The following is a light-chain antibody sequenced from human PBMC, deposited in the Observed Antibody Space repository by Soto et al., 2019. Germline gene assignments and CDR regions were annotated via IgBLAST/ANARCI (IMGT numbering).Light chain of an antibody. J-gene: IGLJ1*01. CDR1: SEHSSRA. V-gene: IGLV4-69*01. CDR3: QTWGV. Sequence: QSVLTQSPSASASLGASVKLTCTLTSEHSSRAVAWHQQRPERGPRFLMKVKSDGSHRKGDGIPDRFSGSSSGAERYLTISSLQPEDEADYYCQTWGVFGAGTKLTVL. CDR2: VKSDGSH.